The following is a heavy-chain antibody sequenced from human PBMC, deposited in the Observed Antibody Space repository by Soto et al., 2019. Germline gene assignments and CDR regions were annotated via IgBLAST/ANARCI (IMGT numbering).Heavy chain of an antibody. V-gene: IGHV1-3*05. CDR1: GYTFTSYA. CDR3: TRGITLPTPLDY. J-gene: IGHJ4*02. Sequence: QVQLVQSGAEEKKPGASVKVSCNASGYTFTSYAMHWVRQAPGQRLEWMGWINAGNGNTKYSQKFQGRVTITRDTSASTAYMELSSLRSEDTAVYYCTRGITLPTPLDYWGQGTLVTVSS. D-gene: IGHD1-20*01. CDR2: INAGNGNT.